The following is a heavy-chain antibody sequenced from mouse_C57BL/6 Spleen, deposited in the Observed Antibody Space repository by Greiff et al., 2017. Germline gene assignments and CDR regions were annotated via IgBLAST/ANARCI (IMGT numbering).Heavy chain of an antibody. D-gene: IGHD2-3*01. CDR3: ARGHGYYPYWYFDV. CDR2: INYDGSST. J-gene: IGHJ1*03. CDR1: GFTFSDYY. V-gene: IGHV5-16*01. Sequence: EVKLMESEGGLVQPGSSMKLSCTASGFTFSDYYMAWVRQVPEKGLEWVANINYDGSSTYYLDSLKSRFIISRDNAKNILYLQMSSLKSEDTATYYCARGHGYYPYWYFDVGGTGTTVTVSS.